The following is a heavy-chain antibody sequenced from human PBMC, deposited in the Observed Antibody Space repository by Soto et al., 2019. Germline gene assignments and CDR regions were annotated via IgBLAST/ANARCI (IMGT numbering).Heavy chain of an antibody. CDR1: GCGVRSGG. D-gene: IGHD5-12*01. CDR2: ISGSGGSK. Sequence: WGCVRLCCAAGGCGVRSGGVNCVRQTLEQGLEAVSAISGSGGSKYYADAVKGRFTISRDNSKNTLYLQMNSLRAEDTALYFCAKGSTQRWLPPFALRGQGTMVPVSS. V-gene: IGHV3-23*01. CDR3: AKGSTQRWLPPFAL. J-gene: IGHJ3*01.